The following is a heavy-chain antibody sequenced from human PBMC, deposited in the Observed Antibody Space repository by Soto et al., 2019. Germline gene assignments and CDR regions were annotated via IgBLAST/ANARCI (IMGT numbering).Heavy chain of an antibody. CDR1: GFTLNDYW. D-gene: IGHD3-22*01. Sequence: PVWALILSLAASGFTLNDYWMSWVRQAPGKGPEWVANIKQDGSEKYYVDSVKGRFTISRDDAKKSLYLQMNSLRAEDTAIYYCARDAGLSYYYDTSGSNLDYWGQGIQV. CDR2: IKQDGSEK. V-gene: IGHV3-7*01. CDR3: ARDAGLSYYYDTSGSNLDY. J-gene: IGHJ4*02.